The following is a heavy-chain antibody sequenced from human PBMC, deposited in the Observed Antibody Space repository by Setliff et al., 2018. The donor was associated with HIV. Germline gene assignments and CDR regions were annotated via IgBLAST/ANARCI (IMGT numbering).Heavy chain of an antibody. V-gene: IGHV1-69-2*01. CDR3: ATFDYNLLTGCPC. CDR2: VDPKDGET. J-gene: IGHJ4*02. CDR1: GYAFRDYY. Sequence: ASVKVSCKASGYAFRDYYINWVQQAPGKGLEWMGRVDPKDGETMYAQKFQGRVTITEDRSTNTAYMDLSSLSSDDTALYCCATFDYNLLTGCPCWGQGTLVTVSS. D-gene: IGHD3-9*01.